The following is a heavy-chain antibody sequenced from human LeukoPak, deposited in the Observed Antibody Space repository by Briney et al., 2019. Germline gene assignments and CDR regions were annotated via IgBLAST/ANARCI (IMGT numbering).Heavy chain of an antibody. Sequence: GGSLRLSCAASGFTFCAYGMRWVRQAPGKGLEWVASIKEDGSEKYYVDSVKGRFTISRDNAKNSLYLQMNSLRAEDTAVYYCASLTLSGNDWCYDYWGQGTLVTVSS. CDR1: GFTFCAYG. J-gene: IGHJ4*02. D-gene: IGHD5-12*01. V-gene: IGHV3-7*01. CDR2: IKEDGSEK. CDR3: ASLTLSGNDWCYDY.